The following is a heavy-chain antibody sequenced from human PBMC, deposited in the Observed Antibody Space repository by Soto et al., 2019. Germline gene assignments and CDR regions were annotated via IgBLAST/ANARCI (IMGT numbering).Heavy chain of an antibody. D-gene: IGHD2-15*01. CDR3: TKEGAVVVLVSTSNFHYYGLAV. CDR1: GFTLDDYT. CDR2: VGWNGGDI. J-gene: IGHJ6*02. Sequence: VQLVESGGGLVQPGGSLRLSCAVSGFTLDDYTMHWVRQAPGKGLEWVSGVGWNGGDIVYADSVKGRFTVSRDNTRNCLYLEVNRLTTEDTAIYFCTKEGAVVVLVSTSNFHYYGLAVCGQGTTLTVS. V-gene: IGHV3-9*01.